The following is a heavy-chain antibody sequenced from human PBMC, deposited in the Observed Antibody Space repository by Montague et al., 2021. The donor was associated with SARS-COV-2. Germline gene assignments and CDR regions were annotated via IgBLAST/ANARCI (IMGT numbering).Heavy chain of an antibody. V-gene: IGHV2-5*02. J-gene: IGHJ5*02. CDR1: GISLSTSGVG. D-gene: IGHD3-10*01. CDR2: IYWDDDE. CDR3: APLGFDSRSYYTPHNWFDP. Sequence: PALVKPTQTLTLTCTFSGISLSTSGVGVAWIRQPPGKALEWLALIYWDDDERYSPSMRSRLTITKDTSENRVVLRMTNMDPTDTATYYCAPLGFDSRSYYTPHNWFDPWGQGILVTVSS.